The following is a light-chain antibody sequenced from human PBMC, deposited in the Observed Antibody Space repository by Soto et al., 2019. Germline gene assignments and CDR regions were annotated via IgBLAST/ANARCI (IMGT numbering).Light chain of an antibody. V-gene: IGKV3-11*01. CDR1: QSVSSY. CDR2: DAS. J-gene: IGKJ4*01. CDR3: QQRSNWPLT. Sequence: EIVLTQSPATLSLSPGERATLSCRASQSVSSYLAWYHQKPGQAPRLLIYDASNRATCIPARFSGSGSGTDFTLTISSLEPEDFAVYYCQQRSNWPLTFGGGTKVELK.